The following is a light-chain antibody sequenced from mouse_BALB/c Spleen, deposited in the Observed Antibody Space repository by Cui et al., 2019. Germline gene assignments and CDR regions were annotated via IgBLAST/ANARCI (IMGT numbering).Light chain of an antibody. J-gene: IGKJ5*01. V-gene: IGKV14-111*01. CDR3: LQYDEFPLT. Sequence: DIKMTQSPSSLYASLGERVTITCKASQDINSYLSWFQQKPGKSLKPLIYSASRLVEGVPSRSSGSGSGQDYSLTISRLEYEVMGFYCCLQYDEFPLTFGAGTKLELK. CDR1: QDINSY. CDR2: SAS.